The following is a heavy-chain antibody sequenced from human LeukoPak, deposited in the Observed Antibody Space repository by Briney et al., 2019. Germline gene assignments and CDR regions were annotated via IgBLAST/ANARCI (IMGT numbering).Heavy chain of an antibody. CDR2: ISSSGSTI. V-gene: IGHV3-11*04. D-gene: IGHD3-10*02. CDR3: AELGITMIGGV. Sequence: GGSLRLSCAASGFTFSDYYMSWILQAPGKGLEWVSYISSSGSTIYYADSVKGRFTTSRGNAKNSLYLQMNSLRAEDTAVYYCAELGITMIGGVWGKGTTVTISS. J-gene: IGHJ6*04. CDR1: GFTFSDYY.